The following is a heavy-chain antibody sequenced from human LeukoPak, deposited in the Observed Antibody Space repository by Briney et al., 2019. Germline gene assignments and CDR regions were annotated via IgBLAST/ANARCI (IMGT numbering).Heavy chain of an antibody. CDR1: GFTVSSNY. D-gene: IGHD4-4*01. CDR3: AREPQSWYFDL. J-gene: IGHJ2*01. CDR2: SSTSGSPI. Sequence: KPGGSLRLSCAASGFTVSSNYMSWIRQAPGKGLEWVAYSSTSGSPISYADSVKGRFTISRDNAQNSLYLQMKSLRAEDTAVYYCAREPQSWYFDLWGRGTLVIVSS. V-gene: IGHV3-11*01.